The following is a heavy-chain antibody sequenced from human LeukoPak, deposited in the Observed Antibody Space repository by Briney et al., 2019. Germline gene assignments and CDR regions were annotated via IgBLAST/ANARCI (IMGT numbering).Heavy chain of an antibody. CDR1: GYTFTSYY. D-gene: IGHD2-2*01. Sequence: GASVKVSCKASGYTFTSYYMHWVRQAPGQGLEWMGVINPSGGSTSYAQKFQGRVTMTRDLSTNTVYMELSSLRSEDTAVFYCARQYCTTTTCNWFDPWGQGTLVTVSS. J-gene: IGHJ5*02. CDR2: INPSGGST. V-gene: IGHV1-46*01. CDR3: ARQYCTTTTCNWFDP.